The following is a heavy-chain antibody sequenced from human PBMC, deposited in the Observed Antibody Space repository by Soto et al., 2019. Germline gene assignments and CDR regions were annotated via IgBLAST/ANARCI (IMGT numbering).Heavy chain of an antibody. Sequence: QAQLVQSGAEVKKPGASVKVSCKASGYTFTGYDINWVRQATGQGLEWMGWMNPNSGNTGYAQNLQGRVTMTRDSSITTSYMELTSLGDDFSAVYYCAGETGVTTGFDFCGQGTLVTVSA. CDR1: GYTFTGYD. CDR2: MNPNSGNT. D-gene: IGHD4-4*01. V-gene: IGHV1-8*01. J-gene: IGHJ4*02. CDR3: AGETGVTTGFDF.